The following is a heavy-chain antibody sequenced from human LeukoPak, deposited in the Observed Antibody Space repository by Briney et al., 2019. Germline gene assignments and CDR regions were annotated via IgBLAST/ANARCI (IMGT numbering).Heavy chain of an antibody. CDR1: GFTFNTYW. CDR2: INSDGTTT. V-gene: IGHV3-74*01. CDR3: ARGGYFYYYGMDV. J-gene: IGHJ6*02. Sequence: GGSLRLSCAASGFTFNTYWMHWVRQAPGKGLVWVSRINSDGTTTNYADSVEGRFTISRDDAKNKVYLQTNSLTVEDTAVYYCARGGYFYYYGMDVWGQGTTVTVSS.